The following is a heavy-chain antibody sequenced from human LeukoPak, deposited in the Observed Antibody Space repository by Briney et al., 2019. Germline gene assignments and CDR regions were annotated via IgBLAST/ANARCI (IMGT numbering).Heavy chain of an antibody. J-gene: IGHJ4*02. CDR1: DGSITNYD. CDR2: VHYSGTA. D-gene: IGHD4-17*01. CDR3: ARGYGDFRVEGRYFHS. Sequence: SETLSLTCTVSDGSITNYDWSWVRQPPGKGLEFIGHVHYSGTANYNPSLRSRVTISIDTSKKHFSLKLKSVTAADTAVYYCARGYGDFRVEGRYFHSWGQGTLVTVSS. V-gene: IGHV4-59*01.